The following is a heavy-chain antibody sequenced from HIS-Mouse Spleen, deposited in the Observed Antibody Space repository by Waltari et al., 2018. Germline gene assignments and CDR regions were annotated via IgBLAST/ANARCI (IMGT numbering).Heavy chain of an antibody. J-gene: IGHJ4*02. CDR3: ARGGLLAATYYFDY. CDR1: GGSISSYY. CDR2: IYYSGGT. Sequence: QVQLQESGPGLVKPSETLSLTCTVSGGSISSYYWSWIRQPPGKGLEWIGYIYYSGGTTYDPPLRSRVTISVDTSKNQFSLKLSSVTAADTAVYYCARGGLLAATYYFDYWGQGTLVTVSS. D-gene: IGHD2-15*01. V-gene: IGHV4-59*08.